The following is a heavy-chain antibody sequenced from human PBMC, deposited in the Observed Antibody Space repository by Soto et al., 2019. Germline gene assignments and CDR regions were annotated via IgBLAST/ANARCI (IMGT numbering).Heavy chain of an antibody. D-gene: IGHD4-17*01. CDR2: INHSGST. V-gene: IGHV4-34*01. Sequence: SETLSLTCAVYGGSFSGYYWSWIRQPPGKGLEWIGEINHSGSTNYNPSLKSRVTISVDTSKNQFSLKLSSVTAADTAVYYCARARTTTVVTPLRGYFDYWGQGTLVTVSS. J-gene: IGHJ4*02. CDR3: ARARTTTVVTPLRGYFDY. CDR1: GGSFSGYY.